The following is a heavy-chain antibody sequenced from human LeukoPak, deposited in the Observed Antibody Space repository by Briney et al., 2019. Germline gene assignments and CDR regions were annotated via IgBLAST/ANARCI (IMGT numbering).Heavy chain of an antibody. CDR2: IYYSGST. CDR3: ARLRGTWFDP. CDR1: GGSISSYY. J-gene: IGHJ5*02. D-gene: IGHD3-16*01. Sequence: SETLSLTCTVSGGSISSYYWSWIRQPPGKGLEWIGYIYYSGSTNYNPSLKSRVTISVDTSKNQFSLKLSSVTAADTAVYYCARLRGTWFDPWGQETLVTVSS. V-gene: IGHV4-59*08.